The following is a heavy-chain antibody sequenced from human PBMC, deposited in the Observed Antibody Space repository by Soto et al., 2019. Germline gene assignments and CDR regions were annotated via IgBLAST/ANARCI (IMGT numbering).Heavy chain of an antibody. D-gene: IGHD3-9*01. Sequence: ASAKVSCKASGGTFSSYAISWVRQAPGQGLEWMGGIIPIFGTANYAQKFQGRVTITADESTSTAYMELSSLRSEDTAVYYCARFTDILTGYPTLGDGMDVWGQGTTVTVSS. J-gene: IGHJ6*02. CDR2: IIPIFGTA. CDR1: GGTFSSYA. CDR3: ARFTDILTGYPTLGDGMDV. V-gene: IGHV1-69*13.